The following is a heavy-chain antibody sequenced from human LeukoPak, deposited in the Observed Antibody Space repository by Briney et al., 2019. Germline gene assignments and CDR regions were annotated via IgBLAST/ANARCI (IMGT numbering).Heavy chain of an antibody. CDR2: IRSKAYGGTT. CDR3: SRGLRGLDY. D-gene: IGHD2-21*01. CDR1: GFIFCDYA. V-gene: IGHV3-49*04. Sequence: GGSLRLSCTASGFIFCDYAVTWVRQAPGKGLEWVGFIRSKAYGGTTECAASVKGRFTISRDDSKSIAYLQMNSLKPEDTAVYYCSRGLRGLDYWGQGTLVTVSS. J-gene: IGHJ4*02.